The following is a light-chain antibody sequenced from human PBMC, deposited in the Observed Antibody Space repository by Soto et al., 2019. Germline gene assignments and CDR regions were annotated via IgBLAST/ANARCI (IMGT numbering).Light chain of an antibody. Sequence: DIVLTQSPLSLPVTPGEPASISCRSSHSLLHSNGNISLDWYLQKPVQSPQLLIYLASIRASVVPDRFRGSGSGTDFTLENTRVEAEDGVDADGMAAIQAPRTSGRGTKVEIK. J-gene: IGKJ1*01. CDR3: MAAIQAPRT. V-gene: IGKV2-28*01. CDR2: LAS. CDR1: HSLLHSNGNIS.